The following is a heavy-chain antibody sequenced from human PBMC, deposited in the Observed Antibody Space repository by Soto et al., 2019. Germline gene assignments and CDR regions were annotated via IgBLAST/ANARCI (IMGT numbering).Heavy chain of an antibody. V-gene: IGHV5-51*01. CDR1: GYTFTKYG. D-gene: IGHD3-22*01. Sequence: VESLTISCEVSGYTFTKYGIVWVLQMPGKGLEWMAIIYPADSDTRYSPSFQGQVTISADKSISTAYLQWSSLKASDTAMYYCVRPDSSGYYVYWGQGTMVTVSS. J-gene: IGHJ4*02. CDR2: IYPADSDT. CDR3: VRPDSSGYYVY.